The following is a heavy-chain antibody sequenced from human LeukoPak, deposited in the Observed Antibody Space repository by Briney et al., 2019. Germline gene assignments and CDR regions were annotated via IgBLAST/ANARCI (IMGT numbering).Heavy chain of an antibody. D-gene: IGHD6-13*01. J-gene: IGHJ4*02. CDR2: ISYDGVNK. CDR1: GFTFSSYG. Sequence: GGSLRLSCAGPGFTFSSYGLHWVRQAPGRGLEWVALISYDGVNKYSADSVKGRFTISRDNSKNTLYLQMNSLKAEDTAVYYCAKWRNSWYYFDDWGQGTLVTVSS. CDR3: AKWRNSWYYFDD. V-gene: IGHV3-30*18.